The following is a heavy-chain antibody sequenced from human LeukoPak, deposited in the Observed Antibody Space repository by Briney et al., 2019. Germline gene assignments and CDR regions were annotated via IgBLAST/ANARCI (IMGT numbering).Heavy chain of an antibody. CDR3: ARVPDLGYCSGGSCYYFDY. CDR1: GYTFTSYD. D-gene: IGHD2-15*01. CDR2: MNPNSGNT. V-gene: IGHV1-8*01. Sequence: ASVKVSCKASGYTFTSYDINWVRQATGQGLEWMGWMNPNSGNTGYAQKFQGRVTMTRNTSISTAYMELSSLRSEDTAVYYCARVPDLGYCSGGSCYYFDYWGQGTLVTVSS. J-gene: IGHJ4*02.